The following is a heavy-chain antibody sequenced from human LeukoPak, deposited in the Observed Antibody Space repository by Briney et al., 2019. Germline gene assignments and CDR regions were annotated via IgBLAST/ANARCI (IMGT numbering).Heavy chain of an antibody. Sequence: GGSLRLSCAASGFTFSSYSMNWVRQAPGKGLEWVANIKHDGSEKYFVDSVKGRFTISRDNAKNSLYLQMSSLRAEDTAVYYCAREPNSFDYWGQGTLVTVSS. CDR2: IKHDGSEK. J-gene: IGHJ4*02. CDR1: GFTFSSYS. V-gene: IGHV3-7*01. D-gene: IGHD4/OR15-4a*01. CDR3: AREPNSFDY.